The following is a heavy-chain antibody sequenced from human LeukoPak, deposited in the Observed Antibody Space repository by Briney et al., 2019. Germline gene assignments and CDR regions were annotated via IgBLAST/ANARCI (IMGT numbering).Heavy chain of an antibody. CDR3: AREELWLRVWFDP. CDR1: GGSISYYY. D-gene: IGHD5-18*01. CDR2: IYYSGST. J-gene: IGHJ5*02. Sequence: SETLSLTCTVSGGSISYYYWSWIRQPPGKGLEWIGSIYYSGSTYYNPSLKSRVTISVDTSKNQFSLKLSSVTAADTAVYYCAREELWLRVWFDPWGQGTLVTVSS. V-gene: IGHV4-59*12.